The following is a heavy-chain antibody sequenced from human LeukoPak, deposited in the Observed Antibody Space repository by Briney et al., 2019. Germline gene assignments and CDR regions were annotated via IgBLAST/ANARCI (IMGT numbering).Heavy chain of an antibody. CDR3: ARDGGYGSGTYRFDY. CDR2: IYYSGTT. J-gene: IGHJ4*02. D-gene: IGHD3-10*01. V-gene: IGHV4-31*03. CDR1: GGSISSGGYY. Sequence: PSETLSLTCTVSGGSISSGGYYWSWIRQYPGKGLEWIGYIYYSGTTSYNPSLKSRVTISVDTPKNYFSLKLSSVTAADTAVYYCARDGGYGSGTYRFDYWGQGALVTVSS.